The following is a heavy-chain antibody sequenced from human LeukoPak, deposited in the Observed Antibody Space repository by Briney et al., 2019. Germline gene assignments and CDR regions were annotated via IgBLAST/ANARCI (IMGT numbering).Heavy chain of an antibody. CDR1: GYTFTGYY. Sequence: ASVKVSCKASGYTFTGYYMHWVRQAPGQGLEWMGWINTNTGYPTYAQGFTGRFVFSLDTSVSTAYLQISSLKAEDTAVYYCAESMVRGVGSFHPRNPNWFDPWGQGTLVTVSS. D-gene: IGHD3-10*01. V-gene: IGHV7-4-1*02. CDR2: INTNTGYP. CDR3: AESMVRGVGSFHPRNPNWFDP. J-gene: IGHJ5*02.